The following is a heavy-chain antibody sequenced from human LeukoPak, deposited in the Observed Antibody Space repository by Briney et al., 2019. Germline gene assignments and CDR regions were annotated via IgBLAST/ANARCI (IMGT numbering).Heavy chain of an antibody. Sequence: SETLSLTCTVSGGSISSYYWSWIRQPPGKGLEWIGYIYYSGSTNYNPSLKSRVTISVDTSKNQFSLKLSSVTAADTAVYYCARGISYHYDSSGYLDAFDIWGQGTMVTVSS. CDR2: IYYSGST. CDR1: GGSISSYY. V-gene: IGHV4-59*01. D-gene: IGHD3-22*01. J-gene: IGHJ3*02. CDR3: ARGISYHYDSSGYLDAFDI.